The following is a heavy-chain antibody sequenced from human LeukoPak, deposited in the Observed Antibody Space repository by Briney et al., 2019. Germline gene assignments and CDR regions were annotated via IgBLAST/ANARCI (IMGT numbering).Heavy chain of an antibody. CDR3: AGDQGGGDSYFDY. J-gene: IGHJ4*02. D-gene: IGHD2-21*02. Sequence: GGSLRLSCAASGFTFSSYWMHWVRQAPGKGLVWVSRIKSDGSGTTYADSVKGRFTISRDNAQNTLYLQMNSLRAEDTAVYYCAGDQGGGDSYFDYWGQGTLVTVSS. CDR1: GFTFSSYW. V-gene: IGHV3-74*01. CDR2: IKSDGSGT.